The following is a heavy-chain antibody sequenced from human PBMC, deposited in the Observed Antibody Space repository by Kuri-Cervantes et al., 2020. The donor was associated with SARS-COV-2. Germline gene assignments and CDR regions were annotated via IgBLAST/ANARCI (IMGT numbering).Heavy chain of an antibody. CDR2: INYSGTT. D-gene: IGHD6-19*01. V-gene: IGHV4-34*01. Sequence: SQTLSLTCGVYGGSFSNFHWNWVRQPPGKGQEWIGEINYSGTTNYNPSLKSRVTISVDTSKNQFSLNLTSVTAADTAVYYCARLRRHNNGWFATGYYMDVWGKGTTVTVSS. CDR3: ARLRRHNNGWFATGYYMDV. J-gene: IGHJ6*03. CDR1: GGSFSNFH.